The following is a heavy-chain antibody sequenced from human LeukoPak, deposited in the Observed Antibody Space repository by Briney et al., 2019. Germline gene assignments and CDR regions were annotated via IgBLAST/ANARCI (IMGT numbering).Heavy chain of an antibody. J-gene: IGHJ4*02. D-gene: IGHD5-24*01. CDR2: IVPKYYTT. Sequence: SVKVSCKASGGSFSSSTINWVRQAPSQGLEWMGEIVPKYYTTNYAQKFQGRVTISADSSTSTAYMELSSLTSEDTAVYYCARDYTIKAPYFDYWGQGTLVTVSS. V-gene: IGHV1-69*01. CDR1: GGSFSSST. CDR3: ARDYTIKAPYFDY.